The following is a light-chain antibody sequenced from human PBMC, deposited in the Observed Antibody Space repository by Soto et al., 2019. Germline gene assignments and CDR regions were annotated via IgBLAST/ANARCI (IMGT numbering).Light chain of an antibody. CDR1: QSVIYSDGNTY. Sequence: DVVMTQSPPSLPVILGQSASISCRSSQSVIYSDGNTYLNWYHQRPGQSPRRLIYQVSNRDSGVPERFRGSGSGTDFTLEISRVEADDVGVYYCMQRTQWPPTVGPGTRVEIK. V-gene: IGKV2-30*01. J-gene: IGKJ3*01. CDR3: MQRTQWPPT. CDR2: QVS.